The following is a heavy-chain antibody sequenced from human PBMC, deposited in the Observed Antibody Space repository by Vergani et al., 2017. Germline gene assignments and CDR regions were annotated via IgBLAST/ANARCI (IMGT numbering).Heavy chain of an antibody. D-gene: IGHD3-10*01. CDR1: GGSFSGYY. CDR3: ARGYGSGRDLDD. Sequence: QVQLQQWGAGLLKPSETLSLTCAVYGGSFSGYYWSWIRQPPGKGLEWIGEINHSGSTNYNPSLKSRVTISVDTSKNQFSLKLSSVTAADTAVYYCARGYGSGRDLDDWGQGTLVTVSS. V-gene: IGHV4-34*01. J-gene: IGHJ4*02. CDR2: INHSGST.